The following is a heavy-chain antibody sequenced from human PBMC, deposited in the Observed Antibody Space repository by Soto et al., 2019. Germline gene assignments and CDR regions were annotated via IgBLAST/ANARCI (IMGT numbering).Heavy chain of an antibody. J-gene: IGHJ4*02. CDR3: VRSGSSWNLREFDS. CDR1: GFTFSTHW. D-gene: IGHD6-13*01. CDR2: IKPDGSGT. V-gene: IGHV3-7*03. Sequence: EEQLVESGGGLVQPGGSLRLSCTSSGFTFSTHWMSWVRQSPGGGLEWVALIKPDGSGTVHLDSVKGRLTISRDNAKNSLYLQMDSLRPEDTAVYYCVRSGSSWNLREFDSWGQGTLVTVSS.